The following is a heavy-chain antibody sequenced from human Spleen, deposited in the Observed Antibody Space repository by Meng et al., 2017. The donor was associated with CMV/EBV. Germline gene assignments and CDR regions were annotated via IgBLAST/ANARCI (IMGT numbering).Heavy chain of an antibody. Sequence: GESLKISCTASGFTFNDYGMHWIRQTPDKGLEWVSFIRYDGSGSYYAHSVTGRFTVSRDNAKNSLYLQMNSLRAEDTAVYYCAREVVVVPAAPYYYYYGMDVWGQGTTVTVSS. D-gene: IGHD2-2*01. CDR3: AREVVVVPAAPYYYYYGMDV. CDR1: GFTFNDYG. J-gene: IGHJ6*02. CDR2: IRYDGSGS. V-gene: IGHV3-30*02.